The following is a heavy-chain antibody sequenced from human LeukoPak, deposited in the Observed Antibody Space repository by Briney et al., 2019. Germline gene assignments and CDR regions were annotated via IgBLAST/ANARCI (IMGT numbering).Heavy chain of an antibody. CDR1: GGSFSGYY. D-gene: IGHD3-3*01. Sequence: SETLSLTCAVYGGSFSGYYWSWIRQPPGKGLEWIGEINHSGSTNYNPSLKSRVTISVDTSKNQFSLKLSSVTAADTAVYYCARRLKTYYDFWSGYFDCWGQGTLVPVSS. V-gene: IGHV4-34*01. CDR3: ARRLKTYYDFWSGYFDC. J-gene: IGHJ4*02. CDR2: INHSGST.